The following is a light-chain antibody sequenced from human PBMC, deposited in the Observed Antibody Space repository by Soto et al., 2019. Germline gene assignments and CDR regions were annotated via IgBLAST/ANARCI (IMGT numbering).Light chain of an antibody. J-gene: IGKJ1*01. V-gene: IGKV1-5*03. CDR2: KAS. CDR1: QTISSW. Sequence: DIQMTQSPSTLSGSVGDXVTITCRASQTISSWLAWYQQKPGKAPKIMIYKASTLKSGVPSRFSGSGSGTEFTLTISSLQPDDVATYYCQHYNSYSEAFGQGTKVDI. CDR3: QHYNSYSEA.